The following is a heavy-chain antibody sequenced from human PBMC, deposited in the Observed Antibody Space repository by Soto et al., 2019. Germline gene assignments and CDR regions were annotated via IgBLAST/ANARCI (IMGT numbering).Heavy chain of an antibody. V-gene: IGHV1-69*12. Sequence: QVQLVQSGAEVKEPGSSVNVSCKTSGATFGNTAVTWVRQAPGQGLEWIGGIVPLFGTANYAHKFRGRFTITADESTSPAYMELSSLRTDDTAVYYCARDGDPGYSFWSGPLGGGRFDPWGQGTLVTVSS. CDR3: ARDGDPGYSFWSGPLGGGRFDP. J-gene: IGHJ5*02. CDR2: IVPLFGTA. CDR1: GATFGNTA. D-gene: IGHD3-3*01.